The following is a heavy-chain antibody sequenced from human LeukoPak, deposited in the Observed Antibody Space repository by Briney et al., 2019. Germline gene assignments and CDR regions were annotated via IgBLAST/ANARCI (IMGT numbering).Heavy chain of an antibody. J-gene: IGHJ4*02. CDR2: ISGSGTST. CDR3: AKVGPSRDGYNYKRDY. CDR1: GFTFSSYA. V-gene: IGHV3-23*01. Sequence: GGSLRLSFAASGFTFSSYAMSWVRQAPGKGLEWVSAISGSGTSTYYADSVKGRFTISRDNSKNTLYLQMNSLRAEDTAVYYCAKVGPSRDGYNYKRDYWGQGTLVTVSS. D-gene: IGHD5-24*01.